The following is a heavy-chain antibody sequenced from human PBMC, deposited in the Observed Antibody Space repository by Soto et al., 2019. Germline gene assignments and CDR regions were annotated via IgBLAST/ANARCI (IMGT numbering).Heavy chain of an antibody. CDR1: GFTFNVYG. Sequence: QVQLVQSGAEVKNPGSSVRVSCKTSGFTFNVYGIHWVRQAPGQGLEWMGGLIPIYDEPNYAQKFQGSVTITADKSTTTVYLELSSLRSEDTAVYFCARVRDPHLDHYGLDVWGQGTPVTVSS. CDR2: LIPIYDEP. CDR3: ARVRDPHLDHYGLDV. J-gene: IGHJ6*02. V-gene: IGHV1-69*06.